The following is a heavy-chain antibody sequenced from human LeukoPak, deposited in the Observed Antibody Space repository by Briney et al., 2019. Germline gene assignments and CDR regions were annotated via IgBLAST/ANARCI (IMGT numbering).Heavy chain of an antibody. CDR3: ARRRYSSSWYPRPFDY. CDR1: GGSFSGYY. Sequence: SETLSLTCAVYGGSFSGYYWSWIRQPPGKGLEWIGEINHSGSTNYNPSLKSRVTISVDTSKNQFSLKLSSVTAADTAVYYCARRRYSSSWYPRPFDYWGQGTLVTVSS. J-gene: IGHJ4*02. D-gene: IGHD6-13*01. V-gene: IGHV4-34*01. CDR2: INHSGST.